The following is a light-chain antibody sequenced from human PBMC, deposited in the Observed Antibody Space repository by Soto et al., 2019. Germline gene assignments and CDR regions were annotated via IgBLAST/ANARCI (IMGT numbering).Light chain of an antibody. CDR1: PIIGSW. V-gene: IGKV1-5*03. Sequence: DIQMTQSPSTLSASVGDGVTITCLASPIIGSWLAWYQQKPGKAPKLLIYKATNLQSGVPSRFSGSGSGTDFSLTISSLQPEDSATYFCQQYNDFQYTFGPGTKLEI. CDR2: KAT. J-gene: IGKJ2*01. CDR3: QQYNDFQYT.